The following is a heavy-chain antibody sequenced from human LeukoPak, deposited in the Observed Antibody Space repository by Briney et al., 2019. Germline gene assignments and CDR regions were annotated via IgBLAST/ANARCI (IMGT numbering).Heavy chain of an antibody. D-gene: IGHD6-19*01. CDR2: IRTKANSYAT. J-gene: IGHJ4*02. CDR1: GFTFSGSA. V-gene: IGHV3-73*01. CDR3: TRLGIAVDASDY. Sequence: GGSLRLSCAASGFTFSGSAMHWVRQASGKGLEWVGRIRTKANSYATEYATSLKGRFTISRNDSKNTAYLQMNSLKTEDTAVYYCTRLGIAVDASDYWGQGTLVTVSS.